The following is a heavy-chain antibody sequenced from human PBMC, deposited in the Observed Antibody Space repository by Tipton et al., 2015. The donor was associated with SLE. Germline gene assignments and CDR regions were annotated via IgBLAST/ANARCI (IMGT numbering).Heavy chain of an antibody. V-gene: IGHV4-38-2*01. D-gene: IGHD3-22*01. J-gene: IGHJ1*01. CDR1: GYSISSGYY. CDR2: INDSGNT. CDR3: ARQPLYYDSRGSSPAYFQF. Sequence: GLVKPSETLSLTCDVSGYSISSGYYWAWIRQPPGSGLEWIGSINDSGNTYYNPSLKSRVTISADTTKNQFSLTLNSVTAADTAVYYCARQPLYYDSRGSSPAYFQFWGQGTPVTVSS.